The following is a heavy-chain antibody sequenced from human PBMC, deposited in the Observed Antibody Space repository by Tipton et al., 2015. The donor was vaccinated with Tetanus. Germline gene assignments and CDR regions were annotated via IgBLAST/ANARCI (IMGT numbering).Heavy chain of an antibody. CDR3: ARHSGWYNFYNGMDV. Sequence: TLSLTYTVSGGSINSYYWSWLRLPPGKGLEWIGYIYFSGHTKYNPSLNSRVTMSVDTSNNQFSLRLTSVTEADTAIYYCARHSGWYNFYNGMDVWGQGTTVTVSS. CDR2: IYFSGHT. V-gene: IGHV4-59*08. CDR1: GGSINSYY. J-gene: IGHJ6*02. D-gene: IGHD6-19*01.